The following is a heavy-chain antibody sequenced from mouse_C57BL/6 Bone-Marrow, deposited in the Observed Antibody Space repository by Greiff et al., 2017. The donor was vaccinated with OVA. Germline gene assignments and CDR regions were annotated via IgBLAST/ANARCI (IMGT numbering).Heavy chain of an antibody. D-gene: IGHD1-1*01. CDR3: ARGGTVVAVDY. CDR1: GYAFSSSW. V-gene: IGHV1-82*01. Sequence: VQLVESGPELVKPGASVKISCKASGYAFSSSWMNWVKQRPGKGLEWIGRIYPGDGDTNYNGKFKGKATLTADKSSSTAYMQLSSLTSEDSAVYFCARGGTVVAVDYWGQGTSVTVSS. CDR2: IYPGDGDT. J-gene: IGHJ4*01.